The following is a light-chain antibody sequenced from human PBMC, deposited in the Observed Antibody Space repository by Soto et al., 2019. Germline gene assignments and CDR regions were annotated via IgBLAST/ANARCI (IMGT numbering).Light chain of an antibody. CDR2: MNN. CDR1: SSNIVDNS. Sequence: QSALTQPPSASGTPGQRVTISCSGGSSNIVDNSVNWYQQLPGTAPKLLIYMNNERPSGVPDRFSGSKSGTSASLAISGLQSEDEADYYCAVWDDTLNGPVFGGGTQLTVL. CDR3: AVWDDTLNGPV. V-gene: IGLV1-44*01. J-gene: IGLJ3*02.